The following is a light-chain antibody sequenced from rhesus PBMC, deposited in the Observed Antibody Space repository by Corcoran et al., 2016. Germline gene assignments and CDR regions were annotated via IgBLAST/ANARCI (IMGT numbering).Light chain of an antibody. V-gene: IGKV2S2*01. CDR3: MQSTKDPRT. CDR1: QSLLHSNGNTY. CDR2: KVT. J-gene: IGKJ1*01. Sequence: DIVMTQTPLSLPVTPGEPASISCRSSQSLLHSNGNTYLAWYLQKPGQSPRLLIYKVTNRESGVPDRFSGRGSGTDFTLKISRVEPEDVGVYYCMQSTKDPRTFGQGTKVEIK.